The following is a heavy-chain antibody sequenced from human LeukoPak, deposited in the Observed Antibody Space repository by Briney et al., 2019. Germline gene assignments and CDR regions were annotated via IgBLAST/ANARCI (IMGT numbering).Heavy chain of an antibody. CDR1: GGSISSGDYY. CDR2: IYYSGST. Sequence: SQTLSLTCTVSGGSISSGDYYWSWIRQPPGKGLEWIGYIYYSGSTYYNPSLKSRVTISVDTSKNQFSLKLSSVTAADTAVYYCARGIASNWNDDAFDIWGQGTMVTVSS. J-gene: IGHJ3*02. CDR3: ARGIASNWNDDAFDI. D-gene: IGHD1-1*01. V-gene: IGHV4-30-4*01.